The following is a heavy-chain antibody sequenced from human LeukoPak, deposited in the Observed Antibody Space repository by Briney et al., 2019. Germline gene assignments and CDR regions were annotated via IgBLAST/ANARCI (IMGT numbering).Heavy chain of an antibody. CDR1: GFTFNNYN. Sequence: GGSLRLSCATSGFTFNNYNMNWVRQAPGRALEWVSSITSSGTYIFYADSVKGRFTISRDNAKNSLYLQMNSLRAEDTAVYYCARRGEGPGIAARRVDYWGQGTLVTVSS. V-gene: IGHV3-21*01. D-gene: IGHD6-6*01. CDR2: ITSSGTYI. J-gene: IGHJ4*02. CDR3: ARRGEGPGIAARRVDY.